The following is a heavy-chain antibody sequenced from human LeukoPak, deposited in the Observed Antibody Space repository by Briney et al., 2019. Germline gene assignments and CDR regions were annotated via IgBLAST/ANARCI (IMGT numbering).Heavy chain of an antibody. CDR3: ARGDCGGDCVNWFDP. J-gene: IGHJ5*02. V-gene: IGHV1-46*01. CDR2: INPSGGST. Sequence: ASVKFSCKASGYTFTSYYMHWVRQAPGQGLEWMGIINPSGGSTSYAQKFQGRVTMTRDTSTSTVYMELSSLRSEDTAVYYCARGDCGGDCVNWFDPWGQGTLVTVSS. D-gene: IGHD2-21*02. CDR1: GYTFTSYY.